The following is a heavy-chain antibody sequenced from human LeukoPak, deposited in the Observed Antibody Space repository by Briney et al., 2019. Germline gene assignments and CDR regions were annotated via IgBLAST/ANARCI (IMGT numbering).Heavy chain of an antibody. J-gene: IGHJ4*02. V-gene: IGHV3-23*01. CDR3: TKSRILTGYTHNY. Sequence: GGSLRLSCAASGFTFSSYAMSWVRQAPGKGLEWVSAISGSGGSTYYADSVKGRFTISRDNSKNTLYLQMNSLRAEGTAVYYCTKSRILTGYTHNYWGQGTLVTVSS. D-gene: IGHD3-9*01. CDR2: ISGSGGST. CDR1: GFTFSSYA.